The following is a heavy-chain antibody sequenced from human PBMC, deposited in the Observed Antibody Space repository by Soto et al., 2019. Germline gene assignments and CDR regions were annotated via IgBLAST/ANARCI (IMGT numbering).Heavy chain of an antibody. J-gene: IGHJ5*02. CDR2: INPSGGST. V-gene: IGHV1-46*03. D-gene: IGHD4-17*01. CDR3: AREDHDYGTFDP. Sequence: QVQLVQSGAEVKKPGASVKVSCKASGYTFTSYYMHWVRQAPGQGLEWMGIINPSGGSTSYAQKFQGRGTMTRDTSTSTVYMELSSLRSEDTAVYYCAREDHDYGTFDPWGQGTLVTVSS. CDR1: GYTFTSYY.